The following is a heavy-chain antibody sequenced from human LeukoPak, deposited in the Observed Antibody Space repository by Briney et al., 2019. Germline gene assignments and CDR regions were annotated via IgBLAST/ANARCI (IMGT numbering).Heavy chain of an antibody. D-gene: IGHD3-3*01. CDR2: ISGNGGST. V-gene: IGHV3-64*01. CDR1: GFIFSTYA. CDR3: ARRTDFHHALDI. Sequence: GGSLRLSCAASGFIFSTYAMHWVRQAPGKGLESVSGISGNGGSTYYANSVKGRFTISRDNSKKMLYLQMGSLRAEDMAVYYCARRTDFHHALDIWGQGTMVTVSS. J-gene: IGHJ3*02.